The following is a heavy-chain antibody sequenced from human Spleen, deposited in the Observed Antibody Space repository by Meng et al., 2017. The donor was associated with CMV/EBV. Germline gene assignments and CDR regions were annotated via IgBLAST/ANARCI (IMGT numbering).Heavy chain of an antibody. D-gene: IGHD6-19*01. V-gene: IGHV1-46*01. CDR1: GYTFTRYY. Sequence: GYTFTRYYIHWVRQAPGHGLEWMGIIKPGGGSTTYAQKFQGRVTLTRDMSTSTVYMELSSLRSEDTAVYYCARDQIAVSGLSYYFDFWGQGTLVTVSS. CDR3: ARDQIAVSGLSYYFDF. CDR2: IKPGGGST. J-gene: IGHJ4*02.